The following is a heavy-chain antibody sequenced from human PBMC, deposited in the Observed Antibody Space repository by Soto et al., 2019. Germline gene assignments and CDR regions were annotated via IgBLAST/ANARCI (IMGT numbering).Heavy chain of an antibody. D-gene: IGHD6-13*01. CDR1: GFTFSSYD. Sequence: LRLSCAASGFTFSSYDMHWVRQGTGKGLEWVSGISTAGNTYYPGSVKGRFTISRENAKNSLYLQMNSLRAGDTAVYYCARGPAAAAGTAYYGMDVWGQGTTVTVSS. CDR3: ARGPAAAAGTAYYGMDV. V-gene: IGHV3-13*01. J-gene: IGHJ6*02. CDR2: ISTAGNT.